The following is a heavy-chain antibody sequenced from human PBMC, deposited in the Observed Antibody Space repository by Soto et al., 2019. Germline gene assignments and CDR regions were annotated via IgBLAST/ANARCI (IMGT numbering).Heavy chain of an antibody. CDR1: GYTFTGYY. V-gene: IGHV1-2*04. D-gene: IGHD5-12*01. CDR2: INPNSGGT. J-gene: IGHJ5*02. CDR3: ARATSGYSGYGSPFDP. Sequence: GASVKVSCKASGYTFTGYYMHWVRQAPGQGLEWMGWINPNSGGTNYAQKFQGWVTMTRDTSTSIAYMELRSLRSDDTAVYYCARATSGYSGYGSPFDPRGQGTLVTVSS.